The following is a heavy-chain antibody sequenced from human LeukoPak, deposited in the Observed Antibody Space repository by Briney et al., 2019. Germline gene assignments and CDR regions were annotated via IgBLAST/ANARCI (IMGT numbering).Heavy chain of an antibody. J-gene: IGHJ4*02. CDR1: GFTFSSYA. CDR3: AREPLGRYYDFWSGYYGGFFDY. CDR2: ISGSGGST. V-gene: IGHV3-23*01. D-gene: IGHD3-3*01. Sequence: GGSLRLSCAASGFTFSSYAMSWVRQAPGKGLEWVSAISGSGGSTYYADSEKGRFTISRDNSKNTLYLQMNSLRAEDTAVYYCAREPLGRYYDFWSGYYGGFFDYWGQGTLVTVSS.